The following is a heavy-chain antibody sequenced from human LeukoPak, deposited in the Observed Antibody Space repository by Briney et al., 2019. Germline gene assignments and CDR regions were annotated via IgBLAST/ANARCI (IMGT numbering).Heavy chain of an antibody. CDR2: TYYRSKWYN. CDR1: GDSVSSNSAA. V-gene: IGHV6-1*01. CDR3: ARVDTATYYFDY. D-gene: IGHD5-18*01. J-gene: IGHJ4*02. Sequence: SQTLSLTCAISGDSVSSNSAAWNWIRQSPSRGLEWLGRTYYRSKWYNDYAVSVQSRITINPDTSKNQFSLQLSSVTPEDTAVYYCARVDTATYYFDYWGQGTLVTVSS.